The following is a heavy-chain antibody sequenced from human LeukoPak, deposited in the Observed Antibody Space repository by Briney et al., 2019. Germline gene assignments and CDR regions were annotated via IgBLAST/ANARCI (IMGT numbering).Heavy chain of an antibody. D-gene: IGHD1-26*01. CDR2: VSGSGDST. CDR3: AKGPLSGSNFYFDY. J-gene: IGHJ4*02. Sequence: GGSLRLSCAASGFSFSGHDMNWVRQAPGRGLEWVSTVSGSGDSTYYADSVKGRFTLSRDNSKNTLYLQMNSLRAEDTAVYYCAKGPLSGSNFYFDYWGQGALVTVSS. V-gene: IGHV3-23*01. CDR1: GFSFSGHD.